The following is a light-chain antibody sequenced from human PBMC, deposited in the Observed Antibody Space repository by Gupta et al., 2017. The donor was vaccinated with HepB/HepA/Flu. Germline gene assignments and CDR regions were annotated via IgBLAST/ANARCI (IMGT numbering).Light chain of an antibody. V-gene: IGKV3-11*01. CDR2: DTS. CDR1: QGVGTY. CDR3: QQRSSWPLS. J-gene: IGKJ4*01. Sequence: EIVLTQSPATLSLSPGERATLSCRASQGVGTYLAWYQQKPGQAPRLLIYDTSNRATGIPARFSGSGSGTDFTLTISSLEREDFAVYYCQQRSSWPLSFGGGTKVKVK.